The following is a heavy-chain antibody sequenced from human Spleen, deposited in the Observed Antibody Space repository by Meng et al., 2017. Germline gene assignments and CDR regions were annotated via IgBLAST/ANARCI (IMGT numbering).Heavy chain of an antibody. D-gene: IGHD3-10*01. CDR3: ARDENRRVLQADAESFYFDY. CDR2: IKEDGSEE. Sequence: GGSLRLSCAASGFSFRNYCMSWVRQAPGKGLEWVAKIKEDGSEEDYVGSVKGRFTISRDNARNSLYLQMNDLRGEDTAVYYCARDENRRVLQADAESFYFDYWGQGNLVTVSS. J-gene: IGHJ4*02. V-gene: IGHV3-7*03. CDR1: GFSFRNYC.